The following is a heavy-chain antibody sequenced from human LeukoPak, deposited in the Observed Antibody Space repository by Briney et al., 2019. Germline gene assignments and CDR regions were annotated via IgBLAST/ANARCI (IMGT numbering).Heavy chain of an antibody. Sequence: SETLSLTCAVYGGSFSGYYWSWIRQPPGKGLEWIGEINHSGSTNYNPSLKSRVTISVDTSKNQFSLKLSSVTAADTAVYYCARGVGGYAATDAFDIWGQGTMVTVSS. CDR1: GGSFSGYY. CDR2: INHSGST. CDR3: ARGVGGYAATDAFDI. V-gene: IGHV4-34*01. J-gene: IGHJ3*02. D-gene: IGHD5-12*01.